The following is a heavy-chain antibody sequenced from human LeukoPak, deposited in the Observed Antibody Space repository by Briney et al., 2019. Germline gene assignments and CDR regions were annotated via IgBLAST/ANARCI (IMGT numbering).Heavy chain of an antibody. Sequence: ASVKVSCKASGYTFTSYAMNWVRQAPGQGLEWMGWINTNTGNPTYAQGFTGRFVFSLDTSVSTAYLQISSLKAEDTAVYYCARDMGLTMVRGVQFDYWGQGTLVTVSS. D-gene: IGHD3-10*01. J-gene: IGHJ4*02. CDR2: INTNTGNP. V-gene: IGHV7-4-1*02. CDR1: GYTFTSYA. CDR3: ARDMGLTMVRGVQFDY.